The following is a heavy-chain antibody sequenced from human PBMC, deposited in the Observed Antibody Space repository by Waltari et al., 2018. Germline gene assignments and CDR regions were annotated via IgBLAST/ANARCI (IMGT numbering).Heavy chain of an antibody. CDR3: ARKVSGGWYVDGMDV. CDR1: GGSFSGYY. D-gene: IGHD6-19*01. Sequence: QVQLQQWGAGLLKPSETLSLTCAVYGGSFSGYYWSWIRQPPGKGLEWIGEINHSGSTNYNPSLKSRVTISVDTSKNQFSLKLSSVTAADTAVYYCARKVSGGWYVDGMDVWGQGTTVTVSS. V-gene: IGHV4-34*01. CDR2: INHSGST. J-gene: IGHJ6*02.